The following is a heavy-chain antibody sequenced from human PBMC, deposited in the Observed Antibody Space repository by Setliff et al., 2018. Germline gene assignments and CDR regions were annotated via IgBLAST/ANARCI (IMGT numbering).Heavy chain of an antibody. V-gene: IGHV3-21*01. CDR3: ARGGSPYYFDY. CDR2: ISGSSSNFI. J-gene: IGHJ4*02. Sequence: PGGSLRLSCAASGFTFSASTMNWVRQAPGKGLEWVSSISGSSSNFIYYADSVKGRFTISRDNAKNSLFLQMDSLRAEDTAVYYCARGGSPYYFDYWGQGTLVTVSS. CDR1: GFTFSAST. D-gene: IGHD3-16*01.